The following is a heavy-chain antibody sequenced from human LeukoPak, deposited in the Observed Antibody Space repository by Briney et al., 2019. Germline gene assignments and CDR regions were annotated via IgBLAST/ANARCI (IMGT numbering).Heavy chain of an antibody. V-gene: IGHV5-10-1*01. Sequence: GESLPISCKGSGSTFTNYWISWVRQMPGKGLERMGRINPSDSYTNYSPSFQGHVTISADKSISTAYLQWSRLKASDTAIYYCATMREQQLVRGDWFDHWGQGTLVTVSS. CDR3: ATMREQQLVRGDWFDH. CDR2: INPSDSYT. J-gene: IGHJ5*02. CDR1: GSTFTNYW. D-gene: IGHD6-13*01.